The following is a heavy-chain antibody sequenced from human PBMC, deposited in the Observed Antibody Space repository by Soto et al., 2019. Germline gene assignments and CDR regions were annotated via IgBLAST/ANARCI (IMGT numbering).Heavy chain of an antibody. CDR3: AKVLAEDFLSGYPASDKYYYYYYGMDV. CDR1: GFTFSSYG. V-gene: IGHV3-30*18. D-gene: IGHD3-3*01. CDR2: ISYDGSNK. J-gene: IGHJ6*02. Sequence: GGSLRLSCAASGFTFSSYGMHWVRQAPGKGQERVAVISYDGSNKYYADSVKGRFTISRDNSKNKLYLQMNSLRAEDTAVYYCAKVLAEDFLSGYPASDKYYYYYYGMDVWGQGTTVTVSS.